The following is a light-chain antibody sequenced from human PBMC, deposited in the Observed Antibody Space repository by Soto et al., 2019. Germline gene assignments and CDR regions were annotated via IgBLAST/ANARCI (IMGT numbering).Light chain of an antibody. V-gene: IGLV2-14*01. CDR1: TNDVCDYNY. J-gene: IGLJ1*01. Sequence: QSPLPQPPSVSGSPGQSITISCTGTTNDVCDYNYVAWYQQHSGKVPRLIIYEVSNRPPGVSYRFYGSKSGRTASLTISGLQAEHEADYYCISYTGSRAPYVFGTGTRVTVL. CDR2: EVS. CDR3: ISYTGSRAPYV.